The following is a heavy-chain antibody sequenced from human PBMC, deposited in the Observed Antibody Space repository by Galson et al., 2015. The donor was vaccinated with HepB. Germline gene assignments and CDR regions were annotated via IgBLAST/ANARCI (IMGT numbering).Heavy chain of an antibody. V-gene: IGHV3-20*01. J-gene: IGHJ4*02. CDR3: ASGGVAATLPDN. Sequence: SLRLSCAASGFTFGDYGMSWVRQAPGKGLEWVSGINWNGRSTGYADSGEGRFTISSDNAKNSLYLQMNSLRTEDTALYDCASGGVAATLPDNWGQGTLFTVSS. CDR2: INWNGRST. D-gene: IGHD1-26*01. CDR1: GFTFGDYG.